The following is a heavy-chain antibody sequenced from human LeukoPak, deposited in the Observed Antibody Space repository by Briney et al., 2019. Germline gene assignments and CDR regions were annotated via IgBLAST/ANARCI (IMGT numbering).Heavy chain of an antibody. V-gene: IGHV4-59*01. CDR1: GGSISSYY. CDR3: ATLPRSSSSLYFDY. J-gene: IGHJ4*02. CDR2: IYYSGST. Sequence: SETLSLTCTVSGGSISSYYWSWIRQPPGKGLEWIGYIYYSGSTNYNPSLKSRVTISVDTSKNQFSLKLSSVTAADTAVYYCATLPRSSSSLYFDYWGQGTLVTVSS. D-gene: IGHD6-6*01.